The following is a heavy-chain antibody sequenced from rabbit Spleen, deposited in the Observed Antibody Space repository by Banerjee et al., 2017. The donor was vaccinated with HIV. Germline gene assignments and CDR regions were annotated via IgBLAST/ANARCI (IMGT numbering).Heavy chain of an antibody. Sequence: QQLEESGGGLVKPGTSLTLTCTASRFSFSSGDYMCWVRQAPGKGLEWIGCIYSDLENTYYANWVNGRFTISRTSSTTVTLQMTSLTAADTATYFCARGDAGVYNFLSGFNLWGPGTLVTVS. V-gene: IGHV1S40*01. D-gene: IGHD4-2*01. CDR1: RFSFSSGDY. CDR2: IYSDLENT. CDR3: ARGDAGVYNFLSGFNL. J-gene: IGHJ4*01.